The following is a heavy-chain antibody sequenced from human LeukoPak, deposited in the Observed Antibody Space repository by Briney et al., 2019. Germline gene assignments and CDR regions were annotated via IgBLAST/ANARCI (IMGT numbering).Heavy chain of an antibody. CDR2: IIPIFGIV. Sequence: ASVKVSCKASGGTFSSYAISWVRQAPGQGLEWMGGIIPIFGIVNYAQKFQGRVTITADKSTSTAYMELSSLRSEDTAVYYCAREGETYYYNRSGHRYFDLWGRGTLVTVSS. D-gene: IGHD3-22*01. V-gene: IGHV1-69*10. J-gene: IGHJ2*01. CDR1: GGTFSSYA. CDR3: AREGETYYYNRSGHRYFDL.